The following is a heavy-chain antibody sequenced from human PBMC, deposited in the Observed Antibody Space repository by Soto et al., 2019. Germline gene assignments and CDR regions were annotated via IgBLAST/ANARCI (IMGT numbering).Heavy chain of an antibody. D-gene: IGHD6-13*01. CDR1: GYSFTSQW. J-gene: IGHJ4*02. CDR3: ASAEAAAVTDY. V-gene: IGHV5-51*01. CDR2: IYPGDSDI. Sequence: PGESLKISCKGSGYSFTSQWSGWGRQMPGKGLEWMGIIYPGDSDIRYSPSFQGQVTISADKSISTAYLQWSSLKASDTAMYYCASAEAAAVTDYWGQGTLVTVSS.